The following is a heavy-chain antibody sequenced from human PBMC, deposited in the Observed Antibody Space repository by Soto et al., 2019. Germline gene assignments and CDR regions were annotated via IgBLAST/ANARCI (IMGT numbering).Heavy chain of an antibody. CDR2: ISGSGHTT. J-gene: IGHJ4*02. Sequence: LXRXCAGSGFNFSRXAMSWVDHVPGKWLEWVSAISGSGHTTYYADSVKGRFTVSRDNSNNTLYLKMNRLRAEETAVYYCAKDQRKPPIFVVVTLYSCQGTMVTV. V-gene: IGHV3-23*01. CDR1: GFNFSRXA. CDR3: AKDQRKPPIFVVVTLY. D-gene: IGHD3-3*01.